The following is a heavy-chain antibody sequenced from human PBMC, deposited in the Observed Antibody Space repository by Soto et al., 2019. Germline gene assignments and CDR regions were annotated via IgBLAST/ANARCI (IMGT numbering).Heavy chain of an antibody. CDR1: GGSISSGGNY. D-gene: IGHD3-10*01. J-gene: IGHJ6*02. CDR3: ARARMVRGVIYYYGMDV. Sequence: QVQLQESGPGLVKSSQTLSLTRTVSGGSISSGGNYWSWIRQHPGKGLEWIGYIYHSGSTYYNPSLKSRVTISVDTSKNQFSLKLNSVTAADTAVYYCARARMVRGVIYYYGMDVWGQGTTVTVSS. CDR2: IYHSGST. V-gene: IGHV4-31*03.